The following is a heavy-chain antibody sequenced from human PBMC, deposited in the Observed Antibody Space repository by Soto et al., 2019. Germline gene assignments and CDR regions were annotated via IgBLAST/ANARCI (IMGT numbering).Heavy chain of an antibody. Sequence: ETLSLTCAVYGGSFSGYYWSWIRQPPGKGLEWIGEINHSGSTNYNPSLKSRVTISVDTSKNQFSLKLSSVTAADTAVYYCARGLPAAILYYYYYYGMDVWGQGTTVTVS. CDR2: INHSGST. D-gene: IGHD2-2*02. CDR1: GGSFSGYY. V-gene: IGHV4-34*01. J-gene: IGHJ6*02. CDR3: ARGLPAAILYYYYYYGMDV.